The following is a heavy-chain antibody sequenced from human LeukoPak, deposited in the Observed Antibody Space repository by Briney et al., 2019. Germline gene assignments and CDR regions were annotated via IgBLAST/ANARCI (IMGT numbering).Heavy chain of an antibody. CDR3: ARDRSQRAYSYGPDGE. D-gene: IGHD5-18*01. Sequence: GGSLRLSCAASGFTFSSYAMHWVRQAPGKGLEWAAVISYDGSNKFYADSVKGRFTISRDNCKNTLFLQMNSLRAEDTAVYYCARDRSQRAYSYGPDGEWGQGTLVTVSS. CDR2: ISYDGSNK. V-gene: IGHV3-30*01. J-gene: IGHJ4*02. CDR1: GFTFSSYA.